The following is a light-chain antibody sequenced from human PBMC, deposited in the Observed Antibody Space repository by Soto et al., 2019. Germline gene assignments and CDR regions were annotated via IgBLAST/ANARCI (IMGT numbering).Light chain of an antibody. CDR2: GAS. CDR3: QKYDMDPPAT. CDR1: QGIHNF. J-gene: IGKJ1*01. Sequence: DIQSTQSPSSLSAFVGDSVTISCRASQGIHNFLAWYQHKPGKAPKLLIFGASTLHSGVPSRFSGSGSGTDFTLTITNLQPEDVATYYCQKYDMDPPATFGQGTKVDIK. V-gene: IGKV1-27*01.